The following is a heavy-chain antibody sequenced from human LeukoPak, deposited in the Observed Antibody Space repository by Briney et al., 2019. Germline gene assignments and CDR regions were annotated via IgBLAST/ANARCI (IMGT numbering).Heavy chain of an antibody. CDR1: GFTFSSYE. Sequence: WGSLRLSCAASGFTFSSYEINWVPQAPGKGRECVSYISSSGGTISYAYSVKGRFTIYKDNAKNALYLQMNSLRAEDTANYYCARGGNWFDPWGQGTLVTVSS. J-gene: IGHJ5*02. CDR3: ARGGNWFDP. D-gene: IGHD3-16*01. V-gene: IGHV3-48*03. CDR2: ISSSGGTI.